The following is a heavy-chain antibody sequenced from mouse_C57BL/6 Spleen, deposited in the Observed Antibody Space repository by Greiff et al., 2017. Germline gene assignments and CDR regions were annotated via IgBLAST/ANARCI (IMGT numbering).Heavy chain of an antibody. Sequence: QVQLQQSGPELVKPGASVKISCKASGYAFSSSWMNWVKQRPGKGLEWIGRIYPGDGDTNYNGKFKGKATLTADKSSSTAYMQLSSLTSEDSAVYFCARGGETMGHSFDYWGQGTTLTVSS. J-gene: IGHJ2*01. CDR1: GYAFSSSW. CDR3: ARGGETMGHSFDY. D-gene: IGHD2-3*01. V-gene: IGHV1-82*01. CDR2: IYPGDGDT.